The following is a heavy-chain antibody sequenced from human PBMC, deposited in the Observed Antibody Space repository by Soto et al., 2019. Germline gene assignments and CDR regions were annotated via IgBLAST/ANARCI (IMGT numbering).Heavy chain of an antibody. V-gene: IGHV3-13*01. CDR3: ARGYSSGWYKGCPGCRYYYYGMDV. Sequence: GGSLRLSCAASGFTFSSYDMHWVRQATGKGLEWVSAIGTAGDTYYPGSVKGRFTISRENAKNSLYLQMNSLRAGDTAVYYCARGYSSGWYKGCPGCRYYYYGMDVWGQGTTVTVSS. CDR1: GFTFSSYD. J-gene: IGHJ6*02. D-gene: IGHD6-19*01. CDR2: IGTAGDT.